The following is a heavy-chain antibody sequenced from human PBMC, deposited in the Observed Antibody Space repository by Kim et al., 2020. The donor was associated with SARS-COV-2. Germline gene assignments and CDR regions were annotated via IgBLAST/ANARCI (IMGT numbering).Heavy chain of an antibody. V-gene: IGHV4-34*01. Sequence: SETLSLTCAVYGGSFSGYYWSWIRQPPGKGLEWIGEINHSGSTNYNPSLKSRVTISVDTSKNQFSLKLSSVTAADTAVYYCARKAGYCSGGSCYKAFDIWGQGTMVTVSS. D-gene: IGHD2-15*01. CDR3: ARKAGYCSGGSCYKAFDI. J-gene: IGHJ3*02. CDR2: INHSGST. CDR1: GGSFSGYY.